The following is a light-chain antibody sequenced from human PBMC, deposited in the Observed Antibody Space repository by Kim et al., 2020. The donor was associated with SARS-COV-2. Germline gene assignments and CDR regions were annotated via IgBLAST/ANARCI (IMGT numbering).Light chain of an antibody. CDR2: DVT. V-gene: IGLV2-11*03. Sequence: GQSVTISCTGTSSDVGGYNFVSWYQQHPGKVPKLLIFDVTKRPSGVPDRFSGSKSGNTASLTISGLQAEDEAEYYCFSYVFTYRGVFGGGTQLTVL. CDR1: SSDVGGYNF. CDR3: FSYVFTYRGV. J-gene: IGLJ3*02.